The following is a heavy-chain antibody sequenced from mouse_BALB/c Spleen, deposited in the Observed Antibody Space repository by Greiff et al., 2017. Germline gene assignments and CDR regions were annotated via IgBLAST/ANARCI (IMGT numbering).Heavy chain of an antibody. J-gene: IGHJ4*01. V-gene: IGHV1S81*02. D-gene: IGHD6-2*01. Sequence: QVQLQQPGAELVKPGASVKLSCKASGYTFTSYYMYWVKQRPGQGLEWIGGINPSNGGTNFNEKFKSKATLTVDKSSSTAYMQLSSLTSEDSAVYYCTISYYYAMDYWGQGTSVTVSS. CDR3: TISYYYAMDY. CDR1: GYTFTSYY. CDR2: INPSNGGT.